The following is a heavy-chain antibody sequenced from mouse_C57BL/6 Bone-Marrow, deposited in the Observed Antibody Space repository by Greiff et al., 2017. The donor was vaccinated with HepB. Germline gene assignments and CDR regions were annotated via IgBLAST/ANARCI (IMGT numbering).Heavy chain of an antibody. J-gene: IGHJ2*01. CDR3: ARYRYSGSGREAHLDY. V-gene: IGHV1-12*01. CDR2: IYPGNGDT. Sequence: LLESGAELVRPGASVKMSCKASGYTFTSYNMHWVKQTPRQGLEWIGAIYPGNGDTAYNQKFKGKATLTVDKSSSTAYMQLSSLTSEDSAVYCAARYRYSGSGREAHLDYWGQGTTLTVSS. CDR1: GYTFTSYN. D-gene: IGHD1-1*01.